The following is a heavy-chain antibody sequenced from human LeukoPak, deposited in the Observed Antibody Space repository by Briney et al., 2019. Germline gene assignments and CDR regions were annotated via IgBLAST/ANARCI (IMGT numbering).Heavy chain of an antibody. D-gene: IGHD6-13*01. CDR1: GCSISTSTYY. CDR2: IYYSESP. V-gene: IGHV4-39*07. J-gene: IGHJ4*02. CDR3: ARKPIVSSSWYYFDY. Sequence: SETLSLTCTVSGCSISTSTYYWGWLRQPPGKGLEWIGSIYYSESPYYNPSLKSRVTISVDTSNNQFSLKLSSVTAADTAVYYCARKPIVSSSWYYFDYWGQGTLVTVSS.